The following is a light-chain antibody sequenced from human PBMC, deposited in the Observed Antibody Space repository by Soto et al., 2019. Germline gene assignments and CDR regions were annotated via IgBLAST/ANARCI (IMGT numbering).Light chain of an antibody. CDR1: QDVSDF. V-gene: IGKV1-9*01. J-gene: IGKJ5*01. CDR2: GGY. Sequence: DIQMTQSPSSLSASVGDRVTLTCRASQDVSDFLAWYQHAPGKAPNLLIYGGYTLQSGVPSRFSGSGSGTEFSLTITGLQPEDFATYYCQYLNGVPTITFGQGTLLEI. CDR3: QYLNGVPTIT.